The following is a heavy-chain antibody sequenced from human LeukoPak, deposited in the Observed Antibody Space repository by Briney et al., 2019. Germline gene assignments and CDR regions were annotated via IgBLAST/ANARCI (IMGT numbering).Heavy chain of an antibody. CDR3: AREFKQSNWNDGHWFDP. CDR2: IIPIFGTA. D-gene: IGHD1-20*01. CDR1: GGTFSSYA. J-gene: IGHJ5*02. V-gene: IGHV1-69*01. Sequence: ASVKVSCKASGGTFSSYAISWVRQAPGQGLEWMGGIIPIFGTANYAQKFQGRVTITADESTSTAYMELSSLRSEDTAVYYCAREFKQSNWNDGHWFDPWGPGTLVTVSS.